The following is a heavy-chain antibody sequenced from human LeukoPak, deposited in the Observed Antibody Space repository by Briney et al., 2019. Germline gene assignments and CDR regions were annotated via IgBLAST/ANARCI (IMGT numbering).Heavy chain of an antibody. Sequence: ASVKVSCKASGYTFTSYDINWVRQATGQGLEWMGWMNPSSGNTGYAQKFQGRVTMTRNTSISTAYMELSSLRSEDTAVYYCARGNHGSGSRYYYYYMDVWGKGTTVTISS. V-gene: IGHV1-8*02. CDR3: ARGNHGSGSRYYYYYMDV. CDR2: MNPSSGNT. J-gene: IGHJ6*03. D-gene: IGHD3-10*01. CDR1: GYTFTSYD.